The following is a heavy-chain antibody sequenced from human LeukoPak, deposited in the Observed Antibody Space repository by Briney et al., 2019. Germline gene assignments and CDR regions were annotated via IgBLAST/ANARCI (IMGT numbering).Heavy chain of an antibody. V-gene: IGHV1-18*01. D-gene: IGHD3-10*01. Sequence: AASVKVSCTASGYTFSSYGISWVRQGPGQGLEWMGWISGYNGNTNYAQKVQGRVTMTTDTSTSTAYMELRSLRSDDTAVYYCARDRRYYGSGSYYGDNWFDPWGQGTLVTVSS. J-gene: IGHJ5*02. CDR3: ARDRRYYGSGSYYGDNWFDP. CDR1: GYTFSSYG. CDR2: ISGYNGNT.